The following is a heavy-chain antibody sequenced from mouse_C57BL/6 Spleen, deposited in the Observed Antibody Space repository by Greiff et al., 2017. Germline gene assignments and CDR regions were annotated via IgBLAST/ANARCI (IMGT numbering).Heavy chain of an antibody. J-gene: IGHJ2*01. V-gene: IGHV14-3*01. D-gene: IGHD2-4*01. CDR3: ARENYDYRDY. Sequence: EVQLQQSVAELVRPGASVTLSCTASGFNIKNTYMPWVKQRPEQGLEWIGRIDPANGNTKYAPKFQGKATITADTSSNTAYLQLSSLTSEDTAIXYCARENYDYRDYWGQGTTLTVSS. CDR1: GFNIKNTY. CDR2: IDPANGNT.